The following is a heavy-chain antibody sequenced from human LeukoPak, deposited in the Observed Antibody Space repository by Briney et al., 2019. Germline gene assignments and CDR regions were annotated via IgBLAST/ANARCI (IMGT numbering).Heavy chain of an antibody. V-gene: IGHV4-34*01. Sequence: SETLSLTCSVSGGSISLSYYYWSWIRQPPGKGLEWIGEINHSGSTNYNPSLKSRVTISVDTSKNQFSLKLSSVTAADTAVYYCARFGHNVKTYYYGSGRSIWGQGTMVTVSS. D-gene: IGHD3-10*01. CDR1: GGSISLSYYY. CDR2: INHSGST. CDR3: ARFGHNVKTYYYGSGRSI. J-gene: IGHJ3*02.